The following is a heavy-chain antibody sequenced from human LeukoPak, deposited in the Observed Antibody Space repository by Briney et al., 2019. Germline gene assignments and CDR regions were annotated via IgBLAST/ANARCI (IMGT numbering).Heavy chain of an antibody. D-gene: IGHD1-26*01. CDR2: IKQDGSEK. CDR1: GFTFSSYW. CDR3: ARESGSFPDAFDI. J-gene: IGHJ3*02. Sequence: GGSLRLSCAASGFTFSSYWMSWVRQAPGKGLEWVANIKQDGSEKYYVDSVKGRFTISRDNAKNSLYLQMNSLRAEDTAVYYCARESGSFPDAFDIWGQGTMVTVSS. V-gene: IGHV3-7*01.